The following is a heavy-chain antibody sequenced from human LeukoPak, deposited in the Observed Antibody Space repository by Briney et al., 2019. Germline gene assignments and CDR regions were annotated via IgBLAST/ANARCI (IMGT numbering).Heavy chain of an antibody. J-gene: IGHJ4*02. Sequence: PSETLSLTCTVSGGSISSSNYYWGWIRQPPGKGLEWITSIHYNGATYYNLSLKSRVTISVDTSKNQFSLKLSSVTAADAAVFYCARQPLVALVSYYFDYWGQGTLVTVSS. CDR3: ARQPLVALVSYYFDY. V-gene: IGHV4-39*01. CDR1: GGSISSSNYY. CDR2: IHYNGAT. D-gene: IGHD5-12*01.